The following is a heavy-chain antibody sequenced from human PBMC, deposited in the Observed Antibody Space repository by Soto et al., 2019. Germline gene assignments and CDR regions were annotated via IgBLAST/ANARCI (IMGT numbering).Heavy chain of an antibody. CDR2: ISDSGVST. CDR3: SKTNYDFWSAFGL. V-gene: IGHV3-23*01. J-gene: IGHJ4*02. Sequence: PGGSLRLSCAASGFTFSSYAMGWVRQAPGKGLEWVSAISDSGVSTHYADSVKGRFTISRDNSKNTLYLQMNSLRAEDTAIYYCSKTNYDFWSAFGLWGQGTLVTVSS. D-gene: IGHD3-3*01. CDR1: GFTFSSYA.